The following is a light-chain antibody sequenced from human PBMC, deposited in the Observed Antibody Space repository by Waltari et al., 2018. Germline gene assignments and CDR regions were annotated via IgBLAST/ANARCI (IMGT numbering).Light chain of an antibody. CDR1: SSDVGSYNR. CDR3: SSYTSSSTV. Sequence: QSALTQPPSVSGSPGQSAPISCTGTSSDVGSYNRVSWYQQPPGTAPQLMIYEVSNRPSGGPERFPGSKYGNTAYLTISGLQAEDEADYYCSSYTSSSTVFGGGTKLTVL. V-gene: IGLV2-18*02. CDR2: EVS. J-gene: IGLJ2*01.